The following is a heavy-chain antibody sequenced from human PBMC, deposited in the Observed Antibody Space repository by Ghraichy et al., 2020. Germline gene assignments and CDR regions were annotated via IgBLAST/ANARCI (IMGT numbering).Heavy chain of an antibody. CDR2: ISGSGGVP. J-gene: IGHJ6*02. CDR3: AKDSLGDYFYYGMDV. D-gene: IGHD1-26*01. Sequence: GGSLRLSCAASGFTFNNYAMSWVRQAPGKGLEWVAGISGSGGVPYYADSVKGRFTISRDNSKNTLYLQMNSLRVEDTDLYYCAKDSLGDYFYYGMDVWGQGTTVTVSS. V-gene: IGHV3-23*01. CDR1: GFTFNNYA.